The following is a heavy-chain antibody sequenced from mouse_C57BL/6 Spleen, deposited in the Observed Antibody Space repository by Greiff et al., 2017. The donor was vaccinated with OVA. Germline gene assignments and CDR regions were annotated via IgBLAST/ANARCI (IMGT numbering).Heavy chain of an antibody. CDR3: ARRYYGSSPVPFDY. J-gene: IGHJ2*01. V-gene: IGHV1-81*01. CDR1: GYTFTSYG. D-gene: IGHD1-1*01. Sequence: VQLQQSGAELARPGASVKLSCKASGYTFTSYGISWVKQRTGQGLEWIGEIYPRSGNTYYNEKFKGKATLTADKYSSTAYMELRSLTSEDSAVYFCARRYYGSSPVPFDYWGQGTTLTVSS. CDR2: IYPRSGNT.